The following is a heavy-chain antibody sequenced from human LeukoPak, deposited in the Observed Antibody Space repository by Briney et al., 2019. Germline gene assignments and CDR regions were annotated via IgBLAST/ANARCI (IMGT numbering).Heavy chain of an antibody. J-gene: IGHJ6*04. Sequence: SGGSLRLSCAASGFTFSSYGMTWVRQAPGKGLEWVSEINGGGGVAYYADSVKGRFTISRDNSNNILYLQMNSLRAEDTAVYYCAELGITMIGGVWGKGTTVTISS. CDR3: AELGITMIGGV. D-gene: IGHD3-10*02. CDR2: INGGGGVA. CDR1: GFTFSSYG. V-gene: IGHV3-23*01.